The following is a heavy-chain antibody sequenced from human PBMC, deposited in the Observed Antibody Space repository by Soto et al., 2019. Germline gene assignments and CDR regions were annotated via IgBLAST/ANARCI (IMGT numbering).Heavy chain of an antibody. V-gene: IGHV5-51*01. J-gene: IGHJ6*02. Sequence: GESLKISCKASGYSFTTYWICCFLQMPVRVLEWMGIIYPGDSDTRYSPSFQGQVTISADKSISTTYLQWSSLKASDTAMYYCARHGSSSTSNYYYYGMDVWGQGTTVTVSS. CDR1: GYSFTTYW. CDR3: ARHGSSSTSNYYYYGMDV. CDR2: IYPGDSDT. D-gene: IGHD3-10*01.